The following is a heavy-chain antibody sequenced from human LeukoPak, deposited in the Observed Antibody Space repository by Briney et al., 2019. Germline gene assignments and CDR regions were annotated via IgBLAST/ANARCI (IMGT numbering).Heavy chain of an antibody. J-gene: IGHJ5*02. D-gene: IGHD3-10*01. CDR2: IYYSVRT. CDR3: ARHALYGSGNNWFDP. Sequence: SETLSLTCTVSGVSISSTTYYWGWIRQPPGKGLEWIVSIYYSVRTYYNPSLESRVTISVDTSKNQLSLKLSSVTAADTAVYYCARHALYGSGNNWFDPWGQGTLVTVSS. CDR1: GVSISSTTYY. V-gene: IGHV4-39*01.